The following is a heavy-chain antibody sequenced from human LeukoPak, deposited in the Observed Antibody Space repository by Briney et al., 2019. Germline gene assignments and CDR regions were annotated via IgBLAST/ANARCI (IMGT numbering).Heavy chain of an antibody. CDR2: ISAYNGNT. J-gene: IGHJ4*02. CDR3: ARAVGIVVVVVATLDY. CDR1: GYTFTSYG. D-gene: IGHD2-15*01. V-gene: IGHV1-18*01. Sequence: ASVKVSCKASGYTFTSYGISWVRQAPGQGLEWMGWISAYNGNTNYAQKFQGRVTITRDTSTSTVYMELSSLRSEGTAVYYCARAVGIVVVVVATLDYWGQGTLVTVSS.